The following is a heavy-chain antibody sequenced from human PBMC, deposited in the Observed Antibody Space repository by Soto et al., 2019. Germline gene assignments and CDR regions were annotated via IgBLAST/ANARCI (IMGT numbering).Heavy chain of an antibody. CDR2: TYYSGST. V-gene: IGHV4-30-4*01. CDR1: GGSISSGDYY. D-gene: IGHD5-18*01. Sequence: QVQLQESGPGLVKPSQTLSLTCTVSGGSISSGDYYWSWIRQPPGQGLEWIGYTYYSGSTYYNPSLKSRGTISVDTSNPECSPELLPGTAAAPAVYDGARVDTAMVYCDYWGRGTLVTVSS. CDR3: ARVDTAMVYCDY. J-gene: IGHJ4*02.